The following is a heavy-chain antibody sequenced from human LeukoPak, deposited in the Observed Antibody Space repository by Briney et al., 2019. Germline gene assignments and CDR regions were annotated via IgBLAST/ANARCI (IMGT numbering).Heavy chain of an antibody. CDR1: GFTFSNAW. CDR2: IKSKTDGGTT. J-gene: IGHJ6*02. V-gene: IGHV3-15*01. Sequence: GGSLRLSCAASGFTFSNAWMSWVRQAPGKGLEWVGRIKSKTDGGTTDYAAPVKGRFTISRDDSKNTLYLQMNSLKTEDTAMYYCTTPAVAGTQYYYGMDVWGQGTTVTVSS. CDR3: TTPAVAGTQYYYGMDV. D-gene: IGHD6-19*01.